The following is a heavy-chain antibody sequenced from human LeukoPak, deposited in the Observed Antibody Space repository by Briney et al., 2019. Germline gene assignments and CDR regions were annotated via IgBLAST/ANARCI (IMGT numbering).Heavy chain of an antibody. CDR3: AKDKRGGPYGVDY. CDR1: GFTFSSYA. Sequence: GGCLRLSCAASGFTFSSYAMSWVRQAPGRGLEWVSAISGGGGSTYYADSVKGRFTISRDNSKDTLYLQMNSLRAEDTAVYYCAKDKRGGPYGVDYWGQGTLVTVSS. V-gene: IGHV3-23*01. CDR2: ISGGGGST. J-gene: IGHJ4*02. D-gene: IGHD2-8*01.